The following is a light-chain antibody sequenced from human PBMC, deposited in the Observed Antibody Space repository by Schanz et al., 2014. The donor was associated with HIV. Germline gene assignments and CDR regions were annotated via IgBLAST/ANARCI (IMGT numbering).Light chain of an antibody. CDR2: DVT. CDR3: SSYAGSNNPYV. V-gene: IGLV2-14*03. Sequence: QSALTQPASVSGSPGQSITISCTGTSSDVGADNSVSWYQQHPGRAPRLLVYDVTYRPSGVSNRFSGSKSGNTASLTISGLQPEDEADYYCSSYAGSNNPYVFGTGTKLTVL. CDR1: SSDVGADNS. J-gene: IGLJ1*01.